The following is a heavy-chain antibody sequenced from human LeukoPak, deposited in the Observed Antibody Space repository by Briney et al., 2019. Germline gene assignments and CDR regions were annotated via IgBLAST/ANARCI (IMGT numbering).Heavy chain of an antibody. J-gene: IGHJ4*02. V-gene: IGHV4-34*01. D-gene: IGHD1-26*01. CDR2: INHSGST. CDR3: ATPNSGRFYYLDC. CDR1: GGSFSGYY. Sequence: PSETLSLTCAVYGGSFSGYYWSWIRQPPGKGLEWIGEINHSGSTNYNPSLKSRVTMSVDTSKNQVSLSLSSMTAADTADYYCATPNSGRFYYLDCWGQGILVTVSS.